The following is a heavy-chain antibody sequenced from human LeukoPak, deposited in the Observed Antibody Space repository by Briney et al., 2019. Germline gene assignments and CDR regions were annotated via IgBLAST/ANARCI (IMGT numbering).Heavy chain of an antibody. D-gene: IGHD6-19*01. CDR2: IRQDGRET. Sequence: GGSLRLSCAASPGITFSDYWMNWVRPASGKGLEWVAIIRQDGRETLYLDSVRGRFTISRDNAKSSVYLEINSLRAEDTAVYYCVGGIGWQPDYWGQGTLVTVSS. V-gene: IGHV3-7*03. CDR3: VGGIGWQPDY. J-gene: IGHJ4*02. CDR1: PGITFSDYW.